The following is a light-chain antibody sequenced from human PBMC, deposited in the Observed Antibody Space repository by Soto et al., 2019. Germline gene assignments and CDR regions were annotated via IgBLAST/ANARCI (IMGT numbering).Light chain of an antibody. V-gene: IGKV3-20*01. J-gene: IGKJ1*01. CDR3: QQYGSSPKT. Sequence: EIVLTQSPGTLSLSPGDRATLSCRASQTISSTYLAWYQQKPGQAPRLLIYAASTRATGIPDRFSGSGSGTDFTLTISRVEPEDFAVYYCQQYGSSPKTFGQGTKVEI. CDR1: QTISSTY. CDR2: AAS.